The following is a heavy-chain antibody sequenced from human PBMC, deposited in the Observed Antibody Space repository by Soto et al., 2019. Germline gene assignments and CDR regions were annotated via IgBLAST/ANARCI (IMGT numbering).Heavy chain of an antibody. D-gene: IGHD3-10*01. V-gene: IGHV4-59*08. Sequence: SETLSLTCTVSGASISSYYWSWIRQPPGKGLEWIGYIYYSGSTNYNPSLKSRVTISINTSKNQFSLKLSSVTAADTAVYYCARLIMDAYGSETYYQSPWGQGTLVTVSS. J-gene: IGHJ5*02. CDR3: ARLIMDAYGSETYYQSP. CDR2: IYYSGST. CDR1: GASISSYY.